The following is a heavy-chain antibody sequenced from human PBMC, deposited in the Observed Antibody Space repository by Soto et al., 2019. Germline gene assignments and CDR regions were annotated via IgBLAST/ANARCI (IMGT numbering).Heavy chain of an antibody. CDR3: ARDLWGYCGTDCYPLDV. V-gene: IGHV4-59*01. D-gene: IGHD2-21*02. CDR1: GCSISGYY. J-gene: IGHJ6*02. CDR2: MYNTGST. Sequence: PSETLSLTCTVSGCSISGYYWSWIRQPPGKGLEWIGYMYNTGSTVYNPSFKSRVTISVDTSKNQFSPKLNSVTAADTAVYYCARDLWGYCGTDCYPLDVWGQGTTVT.